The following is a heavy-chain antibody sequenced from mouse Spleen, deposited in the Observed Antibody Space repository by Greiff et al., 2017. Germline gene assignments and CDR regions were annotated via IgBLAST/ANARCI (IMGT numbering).Heavy chain of an antibody. V-gene: IGHV6-6*02. CDR1: GFTFSNYW. Sequence: EVKLQESGGGLVQPGGSMKLSCVASGFTFSNYWMNWVRQSPEKGLEWVAEIRLKSNNYATHYAESVKGRFTISRDDSKSSVYLQMNNLRAEDTGIYYCTRRYGSSLDYWGQGTTLTVSS. CDR2: IRLKSNNYAT. J-gene: IGHJ2*01. D-gene: IGHD1-1*01. CDR3: TRRYGSSLDY.